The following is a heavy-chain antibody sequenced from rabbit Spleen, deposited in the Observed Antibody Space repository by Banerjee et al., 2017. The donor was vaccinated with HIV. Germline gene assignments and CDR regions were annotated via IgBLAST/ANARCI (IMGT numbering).Heavy chain of an antibody. Sequence: QSLEESGGALVKPGASLTLTCIASGVSFSGDSYMRWVRQAPGKGLEWIACIDTGSSGFTYFASWAKGRFTISKTSSTTVTLQMTSLTAADTATYFCARDTSSSFSSYGMDLWGQGTLVTVS. V-gene: IGHV1S40*01. CDR2: IDTGSSGFT. J-gene: IGHJ6*01. CDR1: GVSFSGDSY. D-gene: IGHD1-1*01. CDR3: ARDTSSSFSSYGMDL.